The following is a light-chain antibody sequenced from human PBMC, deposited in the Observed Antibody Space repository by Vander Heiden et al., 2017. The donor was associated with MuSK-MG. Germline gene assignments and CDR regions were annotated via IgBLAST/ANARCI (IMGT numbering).Light chain of an antibody. CDR3: GTWDSSLSAGV. CDR2: ENN. Sequence: QSVLTQPPSVSAAPGQKVTISCSGSSSNIGNNYVSWYQQRPGTAPELLIYENNKRPSGIPDRYSGSKSGTAATLGITGLQTGDEADDYCGTWDSSLSAGVFGGGTKLTVL. J-gene: IGLJ2*01. V-gene: IGLV1-51*02. CDR1: SSNIGNNY.